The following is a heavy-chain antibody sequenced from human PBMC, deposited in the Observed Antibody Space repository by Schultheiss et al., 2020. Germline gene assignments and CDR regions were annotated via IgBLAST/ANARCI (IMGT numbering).Heavy chain of an antibody. Sequence: GGSLRLSCAASGFTFSSYAVHWVRQGPGKGLEWVAVISYDGSSKYYTDSVKGRFTISRDNSKNTLYLQMNSLRAEDTAVYYCARDSAGVDYWGQGTLVTVSS. CDR3: ARDSAGVDY. J-gene: IGHJ4*02. CDR1: GFTFSSYA. CDR2: ISYDGSSK. V-gene: IGHV3-30*14.